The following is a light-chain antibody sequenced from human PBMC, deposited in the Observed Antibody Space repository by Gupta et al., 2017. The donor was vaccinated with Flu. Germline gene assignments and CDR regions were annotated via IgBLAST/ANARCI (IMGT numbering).Light chain of an antibody. J-gene: IGLJ1*01. CDR2: EVS. CDR3: SSYAGSNRV. CDR1: SSDVGGYNY. V-gene: IGLV2-8*01. Sequence: QSALTPPPSAPGSPGPSVTIACTGPSSDVGGYNYVSWYQQHPGKAHKLMIYEVSKRPSGVPDRFSGSKSVNTASLTVSGFQDEDEDDYYCSSYAGSNRVFGTGTKVTVL.